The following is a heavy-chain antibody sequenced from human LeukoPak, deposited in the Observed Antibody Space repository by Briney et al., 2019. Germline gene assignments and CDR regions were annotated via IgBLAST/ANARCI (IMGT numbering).Heavy chain of an antibody. J-gene: IGHJ4*02. CDR2: IRCDGSNK. D-gene: IGHD4/OR15-4a*01. CDR3: ARDPNMVVTYLFDY. Sequence: GGSLRLSCAASGFTFSSYGMHWVRQAPGKGLEWVAFIRCDGSNKYYADSVKGRFTISRDNSKNTLYLQMNSLRAEDTAVYYCARDPNMVVTYLFDYWGQGTLVTVSS. CDR1: GFTFSSYG. V-gene: IGHV3-30*02.